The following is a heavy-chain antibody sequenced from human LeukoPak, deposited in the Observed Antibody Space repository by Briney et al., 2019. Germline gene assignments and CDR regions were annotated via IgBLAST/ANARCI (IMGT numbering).Heavy chain of an antibody. J-gene: IGHJ4*02. CDR2: ISSSGSTI. Sequence: PGGSLRLSCAASGFTFSSYSMNWVRQAPGKGLEWVSYISSSGSTIYYADSVKGRFTISRDNAKNSLYLQMNSLRAEDTAVYYCARDLNSSSSPSDYWGQGTLATVSS. CDR3: ARDLNSSSSPSDY. V-gene: IGHV3-48*04. CDR1: GFTFSSYS. D-gene: IGHD6-6*01.